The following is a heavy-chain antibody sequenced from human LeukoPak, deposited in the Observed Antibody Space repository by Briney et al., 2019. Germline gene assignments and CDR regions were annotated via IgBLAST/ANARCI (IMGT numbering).Heavy chain of an antibody. CDR1: GGSISSYY. J-gene: IGHJ6*03. CDR2: IYYSGST. CDR3: ARQGYYESSGYYDYYYYYMDV. Sequence: SETLSLTCTVSGGSISSYYWSRIRQPPGKGLEWIGYIYYSGSTNYNPSLQSRVTISLDTSKNQFSLKLSSVAAADTAVYYCARQGYYESSGYYDYYYYYMDVWGKGTTVTVSS. V-gene: IGHV4-59*08. D-gene: IGHD3-22*01.